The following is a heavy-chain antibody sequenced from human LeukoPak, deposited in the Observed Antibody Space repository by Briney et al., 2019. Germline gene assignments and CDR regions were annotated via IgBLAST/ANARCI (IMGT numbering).Heavy chain of an antibody. Sequence: ASVKVSCKASGYTFTGFYMHWVRQAPGQGLEWMGWINPKSGGTNSAQKFQGRVTMTRDTSITTVYMELSSLRSDDTAVYYCARGRYSGSYCVDYWGQGTLVTVSS. J-gene: IGHJ4*02. CDR2: INPKSGGT. CDR3: ARGRYSGSYCVDY. CDR1: GYTFTGFY. D-gene: IGHD1-26*01. V-gene: IGHV1-2*02.